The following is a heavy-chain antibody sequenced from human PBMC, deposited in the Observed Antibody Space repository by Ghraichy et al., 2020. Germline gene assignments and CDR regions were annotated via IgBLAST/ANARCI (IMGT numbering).Heavy chain of an antibody. Sequence: SQTLSLTCAVYGGSFSGYYWSWIRQPPGKGLEWVGEINHSGSTNYNPSPKCRVTISVDTSKNQFSLKLSSVTAADTAVYYCAREGRYCSSTSCPQFDYWGQGTLVTVSS. CDR2: INHSGST. CDR3: AREGRYCSSTSCPQFDY. D-gene: IGHD2-2*01. CDR1: GGSFSGYY. V-gene: IGHV4-34*01. J-gene: IGHJ4*02.